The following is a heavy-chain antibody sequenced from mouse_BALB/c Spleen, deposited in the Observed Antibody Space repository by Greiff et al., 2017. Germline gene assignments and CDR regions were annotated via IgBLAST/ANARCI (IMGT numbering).Heavy chain of an antibody. CDR1: GFSLTSYG. V-gene: IGHV2-9*02. Sequence: VQVVESGPGLVAPSQSLSITCTVSGFSLTSYGVHWVRQPPGKGLEWLGVIWAGGSTNYNSALMSRLSISKDNSKSQVFLKMNSLQTDDTAMYYCAKDSSGYELDDAMDYWGQGTSVTVSS. D-gene: IGHD3-1*01. J-gene: IGHJ4*01. CDR3: AKDSSGYELDDAMDY. CDR2: IWAGGST.